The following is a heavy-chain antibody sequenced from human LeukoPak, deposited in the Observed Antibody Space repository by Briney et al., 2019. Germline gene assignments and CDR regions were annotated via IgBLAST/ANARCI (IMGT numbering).Heavy chain of an antibody. CDR2: IHYSGST. V-gene: IGHV4-31*03. CDR1: GGSISSGGYY. D-gene: IGHD3-10*01. Sequence: SETLSLTCTVSGGSISSGGYYWTWIRQHPGKGLEWIGYIHYSGSTYYNPSLKGRVTISVDTSKNQFSLKLTSVTAADTAVYYCARAEGYYGSGSAVDYWGQGTLVTVSS. J-gene: IGHJ4*02. CDR3: ARAEGYYGSGSAVDY.